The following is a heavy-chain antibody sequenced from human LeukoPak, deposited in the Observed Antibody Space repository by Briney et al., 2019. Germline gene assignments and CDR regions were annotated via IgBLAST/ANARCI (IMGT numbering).Heavy chain of an antibody. CDR2: ISGSGGST. CDR1: GFTFSSYA. V-gene: IGHV3-23*01. D-gene: IGHD2-15*01. J-gene: IGHJ4*02. Sequence: GGSLRLSCAASGFTFSSYAMSWVRQAPGKGLEWGSAISGSGGSTYYADSVKGRFTISRDNSKNTLYLQMNSLRAEDTAVYYCAKDLIVVVVAATPFDYWGQGTLVTVSS. CDR3: AKDLIVVVVAATPFDY.